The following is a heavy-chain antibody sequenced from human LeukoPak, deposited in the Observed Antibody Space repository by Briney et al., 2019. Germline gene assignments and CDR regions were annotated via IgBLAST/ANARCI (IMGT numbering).Heavy chain of an antibody. Sequence: ASVKVSCKASGYTFIDYYMHWVRQAPGQGLEWMGWINPNSGGTKYAQKFQGRVTMTRDTSISTAYMELSGVRYDDTAVYYCARDKSRSTSSCGNSHMDVWGKGTTVTVSS. CDR1: GYTFIDYY. J-gene: IGHJ6*03. CDR3: ARDKSRSTSSCGNSHMDV. V-gene: IGHV1-2*02. D-gene: IGHD2-2*01. CDR2: INPNSGGT.